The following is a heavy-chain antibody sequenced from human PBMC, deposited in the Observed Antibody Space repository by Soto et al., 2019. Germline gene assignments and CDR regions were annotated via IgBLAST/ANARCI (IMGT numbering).Heavy chain of an antibody. V-gene: IGHV4-34*01. J-gene: IGHJ4*02. Sequence: SETLSLTCAVYGGSFSGYYWSWIRQPPGKGLEWIGEINHSGSTNYNPSLKSRVTISVDTSKNQFSLKLSSVTAADTAVYYCARERGVLLWLGELPALDYWGQGTLVTVSS. CDR3: ARERGVLLWLGELPALDY. CDR2: INHSGST. D-gene: IGHD3-10*01. CDR1: GGSFSGYY.